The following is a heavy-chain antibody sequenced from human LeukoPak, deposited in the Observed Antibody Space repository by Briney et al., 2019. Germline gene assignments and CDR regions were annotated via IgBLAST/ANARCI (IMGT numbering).Heavy chain of an antibody. Sequence: SQTLSLTCTVSGGSISSGSYYWSWIRQPAGKGLEWIGRIYTSGSTNYNPSLKSRVTISVDTSKDQFSLKLSSVTAADTAVYYCARDQYYYDSSGYYLTYFDYWGQGTLVTASS. D-gene: IGHD3-22*01. J-gene: IGHJ4*02. V-gene: IGHV4-61*02. CDR3: ARDQYYYDSSGYYLTYFDY. CDR2: IYTSGST. CDR1: GGSISSGSYY.